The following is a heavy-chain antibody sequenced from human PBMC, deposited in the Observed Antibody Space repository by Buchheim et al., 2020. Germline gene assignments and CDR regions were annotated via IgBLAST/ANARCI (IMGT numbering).Heavy chain of an antibody. CDR2: IKEDGSEK. CDR3: ARDVDTNY. J-gene: IGHJ4*02. D-gene: IGHD5-18*01. CDR1: GFTFSRYW. Sequence: DVQLVESGGGLVQPGGSLRLSCAASGFTFSRYWMTWVRQAPGKGLEWVANIKEDGSEKNYVDSVRGRFTIFRDNDENSLSLQMNSLRAEDTAVYYCARDVDTNYWGQGTL. V-gene: IGHV3-7*01.